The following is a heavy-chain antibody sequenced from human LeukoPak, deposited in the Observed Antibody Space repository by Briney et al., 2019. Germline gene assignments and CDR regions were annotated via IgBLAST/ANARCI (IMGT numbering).Heavy chain of an antibody. CDR2: ISWNCVTI. Sequence: GRSLRLSCAASGFTFDDYAMHWVRHAPGKGLEWVSGISWNCVTIVYAVSVKSRFTISSDNAKTSVYLQMNSLRAEDMALYYCAKDNGDDAIDYWGQGTLVTVSS. V-gene: IGHV3-9*03. J-gene: IGHJ4*02. CDR1: GFTFDDYA. D-gene: IGHD2-21*02. CDR3: AKDNGDDAIDY.